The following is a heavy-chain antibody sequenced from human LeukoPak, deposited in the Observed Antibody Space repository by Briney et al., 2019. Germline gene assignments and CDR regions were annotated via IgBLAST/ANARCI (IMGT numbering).Heavy chain of an antibody. CDR3: ARDQYSSGWIRAFDI. V-gene: IGHV4-39*07. Sequence: PSETLSLTCTVSGGSISSSSYYWGWIRQPPGKGLEWIGSIYYSGSTYYNPSLKSRVTISVDTSKNQFSLKLSSVTAADTAVYYCARDQYSSGWIRAFDIWGQGTMVTVSS. CDR2: IYYSGST. D-gene: IGHD6-19*01. CDR1: GGSISSSSYY. J-gene: IGHJ3*02.